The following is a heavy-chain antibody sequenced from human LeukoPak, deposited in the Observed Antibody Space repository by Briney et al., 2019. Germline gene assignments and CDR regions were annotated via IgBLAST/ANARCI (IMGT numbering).Heavy chain of an antibody. CDR2: ISSSSSYI. D-gene: IGHD3-22*01. J-gene: IGHJ6*02. CDR1: GFTFSSYS. Sequence: RTGGSLRLSCAASGFTFSSYSMNWVRQAPGKGLEWVSSISSSSSYIYYADSVKSRFTISRDNAKNSLYLQMNSLRAEDTAVYYCARVRVYYDSSGYSQGMDVWGQGTTVTVSS. CDR3: ARVRVYYDSSGYSQGMDV. V-gene: IGHV3-21*01.